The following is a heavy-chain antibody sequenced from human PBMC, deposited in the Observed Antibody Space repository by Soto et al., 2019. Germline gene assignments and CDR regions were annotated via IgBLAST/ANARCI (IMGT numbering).Heavy chain of an antibody. J-gene: IGHJ4*02. CDR2: ISREGGTK. V-gene: IGHV3-30*03. CDR1: GFTVSTYG. Sequence: QVQLVESGGGVVQPGRSLRLSCAVPGFTVSTYGMYWVRQAPGKGLEWGAVISREGGTKYYADSVKGRFTISRDNSRNTLFLEMNSLRGDDMAVYYCTGEVASGYWGQGTLVTVSS. D-gene: IGHD2-8*02. CDR3: TGEVASGY.